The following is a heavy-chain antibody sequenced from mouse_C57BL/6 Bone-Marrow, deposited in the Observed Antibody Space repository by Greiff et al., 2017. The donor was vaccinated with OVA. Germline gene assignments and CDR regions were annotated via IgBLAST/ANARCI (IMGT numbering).Heavy chain of an antibody. D-gene: IGHD2-1*01. V-gene: IGHV14-4*01. Sequence: EVQLQPSGAELVRPGASVKLSCTASGFNIKDDYMHWVKQRPEQGLEWIGWIAPEHGDTAYASKFQSKATITADTSSNTASLQLSSLTSEDTAVDYCTSYGNFDYWGQGTTLTVSS. CDR2: IAPEHGDT. J-gene: IGHJ2*01. CDR3: TSYGNFDY. CDR1: GFNIKDDY.